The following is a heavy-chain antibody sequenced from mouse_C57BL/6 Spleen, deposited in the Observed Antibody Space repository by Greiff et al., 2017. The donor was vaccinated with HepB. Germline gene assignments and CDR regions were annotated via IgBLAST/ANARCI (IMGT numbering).Heavy chain of an antibody. V-gene: IGHV3-6*01. CDR3: ARSIYDGYHWDFDV. D-gene: IGHD2-3*01. CDR2: ISYDGSN. J-gene: IGHJ1*03. Sequence: ESGPGLVKPSQSLSLTCSVTGYSITSGYYWNWIRQFPGNKLEWMGYISYDGSNNYNPSLKNRISITRDTSKNQFFLKLNSVTTEDTATYYCARSIYDGYHWDFDVWGTGTTVTVSS. CDR1: GYSITSGYY.